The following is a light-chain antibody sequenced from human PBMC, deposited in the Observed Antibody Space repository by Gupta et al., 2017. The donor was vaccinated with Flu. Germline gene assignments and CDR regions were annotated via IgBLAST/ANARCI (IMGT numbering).Light chain of an antibody. Sequence: DLVMTPSPLYMPVTPGEPASISCRSSQSLLDSDGKNYLDWYLQKPGQSPQLLIYLGSTRASGVPDRFSGRGSGTDFTLNISNVEAEDFGVYYCKQPFKYPQTFGPGTKVDIK. CDR2: LGS. V-gene: IGKV2-28*01. CDR1: QSLLDSDGKNY. CDR3: KQPFKYPQT. J-gene: IGKJ3*01.